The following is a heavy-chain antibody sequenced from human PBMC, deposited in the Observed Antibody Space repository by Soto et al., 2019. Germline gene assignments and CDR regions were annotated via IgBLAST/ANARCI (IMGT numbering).Heavy chain of an antibody. CDR1: GYTFTSYS. V-gene: IGHV1-3*01. Sequence: GASVKVSCKASGYTFTSYSMHWVLQAPGQRLEWMGWINAGNGNTKYSQKFQGRVTITRDTSASAAYMELSSLRSEDTAVYYCARVVGATDLNWFDPWGQGALGTVPQ. CDR2: INAGNGNT. CDR3: ARVVGATDLNWFDP. J-gene: IGHJ5*02. D-gene: IGHD1-26*01.